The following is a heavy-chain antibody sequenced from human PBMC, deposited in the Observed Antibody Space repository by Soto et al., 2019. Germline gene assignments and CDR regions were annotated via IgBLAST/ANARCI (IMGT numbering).Heavy chain of an antibody. Sequence: ASVKVSCKASGYTFSDYGISWVRQAPGQRPEYMGWISTNNGNTKYAQNIQGRVTMTTDTSTSTGYMELRSLRPDDTAVYYCAIQRAGAYGMDVWGQGTLVTVSS. J-gene: IGHJ6*02. V-gene: IGHV1-18*01. CDR2: ISTNNGNT. D-gene: IGHD3-10*01. CDR3: AIQRAGAYGMDV. CDR1: GYTFSDYG.